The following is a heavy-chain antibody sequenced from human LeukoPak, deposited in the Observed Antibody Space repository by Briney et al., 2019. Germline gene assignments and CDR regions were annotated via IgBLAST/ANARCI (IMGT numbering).Heavy chain of an antibody. D-gene: IGHD5-18*01. Sequence: DCGPTEANPTQTLTLTCTFSGLLLSSSAGSVGWIRQPPGKALEWHALLYWSDDKRYSPSLKSRLTITKDTSKNQVVLTMTSMDPVYTATYYCATRGYNDGFDYWGQRTLVTVSS. CDR2: LYWSDDK. CDR1: GLLLSSSAGS. V-gene: IGHV2-5*01. J-gene: IGHJ4*02. CDR3: ATRGYNDGFDY.